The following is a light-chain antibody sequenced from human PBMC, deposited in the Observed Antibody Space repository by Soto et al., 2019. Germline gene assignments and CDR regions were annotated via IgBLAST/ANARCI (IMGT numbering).Light chain of an antibody. V-gene: IGKV3-15*01. Sequence: VMTQSPGILSVSPRDRVTLPCRASQSVSSCLVWYQRKPGQAPRLLIYDASTRATGMPGRFSGSGSGTEFTLTISSLQSEDFAVYYCQQYNNWPWTFGQGTKVDI. J-gene: IGKJ1*01. CDR1: QSVSSC. CDR3: QQYNNWPWT. CDR2: DAS.